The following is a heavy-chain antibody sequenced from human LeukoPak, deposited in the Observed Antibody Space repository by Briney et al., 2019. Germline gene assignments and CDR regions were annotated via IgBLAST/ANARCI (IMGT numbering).Heavy chain of an antibody. CDR2: LRGSGGST. D-gene: IGHD6-13*01. CDR1: GFTFSSYA. J-gene: IGHJ4*02. Sequence: GGSVRLSCAASGFTFSSYAMSWVRQAPGKGLEGVSALRGSGGSTYYADSVKGRFTIPRDNSKNTLYLQMNSLRADDTAVYCCANAIAAAGWGQGTLVIVSP. CDR3: ANAIAAAG. V-gene: IGHV3-23*01.